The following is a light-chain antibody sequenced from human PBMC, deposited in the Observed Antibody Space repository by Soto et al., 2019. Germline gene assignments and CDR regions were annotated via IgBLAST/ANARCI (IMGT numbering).Light chain of an antibody. J-gene: IGLJ1*01. V-gene: IGLV1-44*01. CDR3: AVWDDSLNGYV. CDR2: SNN. Sequence: QSVLTQPPSASGTPGQRVTISCSGSSSNIGSNTVNWYQQLPGAAPKLLIQSNNQRPSGVPGRFSGSQSGTSASLAISGLQSEDEADYYCAVWDDSLNGYVLGTGTKLTVL. CDR1: SSNIGSNT.